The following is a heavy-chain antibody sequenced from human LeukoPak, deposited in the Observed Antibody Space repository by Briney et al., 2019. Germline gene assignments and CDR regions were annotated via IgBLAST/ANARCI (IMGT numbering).Heavy chain of an antibody. CDR3: ARGSLLRFLEWLLMGY. CDR1: GFTFSSYS. Sequence: PGGSLRLSCAASGFTFSSYSMNWVRQAPGKGLEWVSYISSSGSTIYYADSVKGRFTISRDNAKNSLYLQMNSLRAEDTAVYYCARGSLLRFLEWLLMGYWGQGTPVTVSS. J-gene: IGHJ4*02. V-gene: IGHV3-48*01. CDR2: ISSSGSTI. D-gene: IGHD3-3*01.